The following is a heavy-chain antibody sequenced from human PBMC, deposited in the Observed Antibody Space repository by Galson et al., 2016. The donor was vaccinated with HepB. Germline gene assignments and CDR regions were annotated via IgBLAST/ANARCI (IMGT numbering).Heavy chain of an antibody. CDR3: ARGGSRPIDY. V-gene: IGHV3-74*01. CDR2: INTDGSST. Sequence: SLRLSCAASGFSLSSHGLHWVRQAPGKGLVWVSRINTDGSSTSYADSVKGRFTISRDNAKNTLYLQMNSLRAEDTAVYYCARGGSRPIDYWGQGTLVTVSS. D-gene: IGHD1-26*01. J-gene: IGHJ4*02. CDR1: GFSLSSHG.